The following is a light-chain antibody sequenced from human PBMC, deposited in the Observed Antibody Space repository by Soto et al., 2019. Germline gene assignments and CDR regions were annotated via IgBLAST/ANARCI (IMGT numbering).Light chain of an antibody. J-gene: IGKJ1*01. CDR2: GAS. V-gene: IGKV3-20*01. CDR1: QSVSSTS. CDR3: QHYGSSRWT. Sequence: EIVLTQSPGTLSLSPGERATLSCRASQSVSSTSLAWYQQKPGQAPRLLIYGASTRATGLPDRFSGSGTGTDFTLTISSMEPEDFALYYCQHYGSSRWTFGQGTKVEIK.